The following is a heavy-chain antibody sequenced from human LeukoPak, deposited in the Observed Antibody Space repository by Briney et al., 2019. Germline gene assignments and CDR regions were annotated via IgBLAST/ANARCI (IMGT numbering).Heavy chain of an antibody. V-gene: IGHV4-59*01. Sequence: SETLSLTCTVSGGSISSYYWSWIRQPPGKGLEWIGYIYYSGSTNYNPSLKSRVTISVDTSKNQFSLKLSSVTAADTAVYYCARFFRGVAYFDYWGQGTLVTVSS. CDR2: IYYSGST. D-gene: IGHD3-10*01. CDR1: GGSISSYY. J-gene: IGHJ4*02. CDR3: ARFFRGVAYFDY.